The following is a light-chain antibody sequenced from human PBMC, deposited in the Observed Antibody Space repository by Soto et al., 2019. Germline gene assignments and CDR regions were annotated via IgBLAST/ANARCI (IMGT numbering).Light chain of an antibody. V-gene: IGLV2-14*01. CDR3: ASYTSSSTRV. Sequence: QSVLAHPASVSGSPGQSITISCTGPSSDVGGYNYVSWYQQHAGKAPQLLIYEVSKRPSGVSNRFSGSKSGNSASLTISGLQTDDEAEYYCASYTSSSTRVFGGGTKVTVL. CDR2: EVS. J-gene: IGLJ2*01. CDR1: SSDVGGYNY.